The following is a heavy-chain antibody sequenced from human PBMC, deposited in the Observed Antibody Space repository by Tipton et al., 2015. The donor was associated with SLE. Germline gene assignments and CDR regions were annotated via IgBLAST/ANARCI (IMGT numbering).Heavy chain of an antibody. CDR1: GFTFNSYG. J-gene: IGHJ4*02. Sequence: SLRFSCAASGFTFNSYGMHWVRQAPGKGLEWVAFIPYDGSNKYYADSVKGRFTISRDNSKRTLYLQMNSLTAEDTAMYYCAKEGRYVDYWGRGTLVTVSS. CDR3: AKEGRYVDY. V-gene: IGHV3-30*02. CDR2: IPYDGSNK.